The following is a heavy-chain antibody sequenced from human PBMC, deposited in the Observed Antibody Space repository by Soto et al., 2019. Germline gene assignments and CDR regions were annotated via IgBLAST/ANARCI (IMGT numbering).Heavy chain of an antibody. CDR2: FVPVFGSA. J-gene: IGHJ5*02. Sequence: QVQLVQSGAEVKKPGSSVRVSCQASGAAFNTITINWVRQAPGQGLEWMGGFVPVFGSATYAQQFRGRLPISADASTRTFYMHLRELKSEDTALYFCVREDDTTGSYGWFDPWGPGTLVTVSS. D-gene: IGHD3-22*01. V-gene: IGHV1-69*01. CDR3: VREDDTTGSYGWFDP. CDR1: GAAFNTIT.